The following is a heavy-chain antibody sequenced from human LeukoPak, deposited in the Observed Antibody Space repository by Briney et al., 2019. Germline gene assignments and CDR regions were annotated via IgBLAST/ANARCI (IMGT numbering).Heavy chain of an antibody. D-gene: IGHD4-11*01. CDR3: AREGFSNSPLDY. J-gene: IGHJ4*02. CDR1: GGSMSGYY. V-gene: IGHV4-59*01. CDR2: INDSGGT. Sequence: SETLSLTCSVSGGSMSGYYWTWVRQPPGKGLEWIGCINDSGGTNYSPSLKSRVAISLDTSKNQFSLRLRSVTAADTAVYYCAREGFSNSPLDYWGQGTLVTVSS.